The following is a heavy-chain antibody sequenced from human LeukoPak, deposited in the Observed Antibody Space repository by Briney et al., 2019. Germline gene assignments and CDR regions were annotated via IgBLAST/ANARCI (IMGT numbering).Heavy chain of an antibody. J-gene: IGHJ4*02. CDR3: ARARSPCYYDSSGYYNFDY. CDR2: IIPIFGTA. V-gene: IGHV1-69*13. D-gene: IGHD3-22*01. CDR1: GGTFISYA. Sequence: ASVKVSCKASGGTFISYAISWVRQAPGQGLEWMGGIIPIFGTANYAQKFQGRVTITADESTSTAYMELSSLRSEDTAVYYCARARSPCYYDSSGYYNFDYWGQGTLVTVSS.